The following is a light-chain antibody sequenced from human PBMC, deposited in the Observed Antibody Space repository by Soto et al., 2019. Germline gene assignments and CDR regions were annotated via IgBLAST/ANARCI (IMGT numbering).Light chain of an antibody. J-gene: IGKJ1*01. CDR1: QSISSR. V-gene: IGKV1-5*01. CDR3: LQDINYPWT. Sequence: DIQMTQSPSSLSASVVDRVTITCRASQSISSRLAWYQQKPGKAPKLLIYDASSLESGVPPRFSGSGSGTDFTLAISSLQPEDSATYYCLQDINYPWTCGQGTKGDIK. CDR2: DAS.